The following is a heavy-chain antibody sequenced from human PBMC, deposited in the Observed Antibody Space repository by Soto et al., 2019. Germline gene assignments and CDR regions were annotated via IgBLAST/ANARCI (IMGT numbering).Heavy chain of an antibody. CDR1: GDSMTKYY. CDR2: VYMSGST. D-gene: IGHD1-26*01. J-gene: IGHJ4*02. Sequence: SETLSLTCTVSGDSMTKYYWSWIRQTAGKGLEWIGRVYMSGSTNYNPSLKSRVTMSIDTSNNHFSLDLKSVTAADTAVYYCASTVGAAYYFDFWGQGALVTVSS. V-gene: IGHV4-4*07. CDR3: ASTVGAAYYFDF.